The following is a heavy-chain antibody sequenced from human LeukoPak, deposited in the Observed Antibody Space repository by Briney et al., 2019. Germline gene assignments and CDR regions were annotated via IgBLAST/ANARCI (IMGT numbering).Heavy chain of an antibody. D-gene: IGHD6-19*01. J-gene: IGHJ4*02. CDR2: IYISGST. Sequence: SETLSLTCTVSGGSTDGYHWNWIRQPAGKGLEWIGRIYISGSTNYNPSLESRVIMSIDTSKNQFSLNLSSATAADMAVYFCARGGIAVAVDYWGQGTLVTVSP. CDR3: ARGGIAVAVDY. V-gene: IGHV4-4*07. CDR1: GGSTDGYH.